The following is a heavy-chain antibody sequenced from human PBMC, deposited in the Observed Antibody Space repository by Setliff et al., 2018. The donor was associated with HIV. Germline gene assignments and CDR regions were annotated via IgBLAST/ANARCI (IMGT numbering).Heavy chain of an antibody. J-gene: IGHJ4*02. CDR2: ITPNSGGT. D-gene: IGHD6-19*01. V-gene: IGHV1-2*06. CDR3: ARDTENVFISGHRYLDY. Sequence: ASVKVSCKASGYTFTDHYMHWVRQAPGQGLEWMGRITPNSGGTNYARKFQDGVTMTRDTSISTAYMELSRLTSDDTAVYYCARDTENVFISGHRYLDYWGPGTLVTVSS. CDR1: GYTFTDHY.